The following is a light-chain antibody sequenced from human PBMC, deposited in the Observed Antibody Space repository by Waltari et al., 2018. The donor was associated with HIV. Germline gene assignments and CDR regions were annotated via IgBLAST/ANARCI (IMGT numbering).Light chain of an antibody. CDR2: GAS. CDR1: QDVSCIY. Sequence: EIELTQSSGPLSFFPGERAHLSCRASQDVSCIYLAWYQQKPDQAPSLVIYGASSRATGIPDRFSGSGCATEFTLTISSLGPEDFAVYYYQQYDSSHQYTFGQGTKLEIK. V-gene: IGKV3-20*01. J-gene: IGKJ2*01. CDR3: QQYDSSHQYT.